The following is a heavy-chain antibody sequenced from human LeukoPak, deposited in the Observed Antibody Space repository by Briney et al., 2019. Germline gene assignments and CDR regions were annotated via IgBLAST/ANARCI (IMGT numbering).Heavy chain of an antibody. V-gene: IGHV3-74*01. J-gene: IGHJ5*02. D-gene: IGHD3-10*01. CDR1: GFTFSSHW. CDR3: ARGYYQGNDSNRSNWFEP. Sequence: GGSLRLSCAASGFTFSSHWMHWVRQAPGKGLVWVSRLNTDGSSTVYADSVKGRFTISRDNAKNTLYLQMNSLRDEDTAVYYCARGYYQGNDSNRSNWFEPWGQGTLVTVSS. CDR2: LNTDGSST.